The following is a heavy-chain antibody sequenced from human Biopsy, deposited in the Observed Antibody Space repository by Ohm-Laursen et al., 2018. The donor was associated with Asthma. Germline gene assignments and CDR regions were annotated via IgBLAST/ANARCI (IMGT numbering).Heavy chain of an antibody. V-gene: IGHV3-30*18. J-gene: IGHJ6*02. Sequence: SLRLSCAASGFTFSSYAMSWVRQAPGKGLEWVAVISYDGSNKYYADSVKGRFTISRDNSKNTLYLQMNSLRAEDTAVYYCAKDTEGRYDFWSGLSYNYYGMDVWGQGTTVTISS. CDR3: AKDTEGRYDFWSGLSYNYYGMDV. CDR1: GFTFSSYA. D-gene: IGHD3-3*01. CDR2: ISYDGSNK.